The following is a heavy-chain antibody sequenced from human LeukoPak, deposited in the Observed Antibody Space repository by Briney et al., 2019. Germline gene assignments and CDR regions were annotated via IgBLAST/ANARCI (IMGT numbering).Heavy chain of an antibody. CDR2: IKHSGST. D-gene: IGHD3-10*01. J-gene: IGHJ5*02. CDR3: ARGWGSGSSKPQGNWFDP. CDR1: GGSFSGYY. V-gene: IGHV4-34*01. Sequence: SETLSLTCAVYGGSFSGYYWSWIRQPPGKGLEWIGEIKHSGSTNYNPSLKSRVTISVDTSKNQFSLKLSSVTAADTAVYYCARGWGSGSSKPQGNWFDPWGQGTLVTVSS.